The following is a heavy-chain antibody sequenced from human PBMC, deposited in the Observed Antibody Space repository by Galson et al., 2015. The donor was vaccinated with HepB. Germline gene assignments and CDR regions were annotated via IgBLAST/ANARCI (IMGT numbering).Heavy chain of an antibody. CDR2: MNAGTGKT. D-gene: IGHD6-13*01. CDR1: GYTFTNSA. Sequence: SVKVSCKASGYTFTNSAFHWLRQAPGQRLEWMGWMNAGTGKTLFSQHFQGRLALTRDTSANTAYMELSSLRFEDTAVYSCGRDLPYLTSSWYGGVCDNWGQGTLVTVSS. CDR3: GRDLPYLTSSWYGGVCDN. V-gene: IGHV1-3*01. J-gene: IGHJ4*02.